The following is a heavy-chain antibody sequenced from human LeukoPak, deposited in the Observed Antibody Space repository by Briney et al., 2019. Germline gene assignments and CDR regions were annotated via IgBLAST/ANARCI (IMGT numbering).Heavy chain of an antibody. D-gene: IGHD6-19*01. J-gene: IGHJ6*02. CDR1: GGSFSGYY. V-gene: IGHV4-34*01. CDR3: ARGVSSGWFYYYYYGMDV. CDR2: INHSGST. Sequence: SETLSLTCAVYGGSFSGYYWSWIRQPPGKXLEWIGEINHSGSTNYNPSLKSRVTISVDTSKNQFSLKLSSVTAADTAVYYCARGVSSGWFYYYYYGMDVWGQGTTVTVSS.